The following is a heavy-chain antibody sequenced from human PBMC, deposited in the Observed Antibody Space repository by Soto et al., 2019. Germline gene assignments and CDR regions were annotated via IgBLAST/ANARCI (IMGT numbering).Heavy chain of an antibody. CDR2: TVPVFDTS. CDR3: ARGVSNSGAYYTGPSAYDL. CDR1: GGTFNGYG. V-gene: IGHV1-69*06. Sequence: QVQLVQSGAVVKKPGSSVEVSCKASGGTFNGYGISWVRQAPGQGLEWMGGTVPVFDTSKYAPRFQGRVTIPADKCTSKAYMELSSVTAEDTAIYFCARGVSNSGAYYTGPSAYDLWGQGTLVIVSS. J-gene: IGHJ3*01. D-gene: IGHD3-10*01.